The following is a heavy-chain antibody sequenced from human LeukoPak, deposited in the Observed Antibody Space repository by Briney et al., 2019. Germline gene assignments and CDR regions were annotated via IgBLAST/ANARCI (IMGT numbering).Heavy chain of an antibody. CDR3: ARGGGVVIEFDY. D-gene: IGHD3-3*01. CDR2: INHSGST. J-gene: IGHJ4*02. V-gene: IGHV4-34*01. Sequence: SETLSLTCAVYGGSFSGYYWSWIRQPPGKGLEWIGEINHSGSTNYNPSLKSRVTISVDTSKSQFSLKLSSVTAADTAVYYCARGGGVVIEFDYWGQGTLVTVSS. CDR1: GGSFSGYY.